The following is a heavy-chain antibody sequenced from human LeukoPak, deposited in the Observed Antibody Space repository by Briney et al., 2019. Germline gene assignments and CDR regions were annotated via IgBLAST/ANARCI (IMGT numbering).Heavy chain of an antibody. CDR2: INPNSGGT. CDR1: GYTFTGYY. J-gene: IGHJ4*02. Sequence: ASVTVSCQASGYTFTGYYMHWVRQAPGQGLEWMGRINPNSGGTNYAQKFQGRVTMTRDTSISTAYMELSRLRSDDTAVYYCARVRRSSLYYFDYWGQGTLVTVSS. V-gene: IGHV1-2*06. CDR3: ARVRRSSLYYFDY.